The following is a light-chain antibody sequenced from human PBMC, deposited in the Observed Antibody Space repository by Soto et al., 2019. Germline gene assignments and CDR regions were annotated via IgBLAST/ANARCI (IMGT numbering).Light chain of an antibody. V-gene: IGKV3-15*01. Sequence: EIVMTQSPATLSVSPGERVTLSCRASQSVNSNLAWYQLKPDQAPRLLIYGASTRATGIPARISGSGSGTEFTLTISSLQSEDFAVYFCQQYNNWPPGTFGQGTKLQIK. J-gene: IGKJ2*02. CDR2: GAS. CDR1: QSVNSN. CDR3: QQYNNWPPGT.